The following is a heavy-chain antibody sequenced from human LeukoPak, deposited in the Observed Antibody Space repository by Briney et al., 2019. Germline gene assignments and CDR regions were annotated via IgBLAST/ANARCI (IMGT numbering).Heavy chain of an antibody. CDR1: GFTFDDYA. V-gene: IGHV3-30*04. CDR2: ISYDGSNE. D-gene: IGHD6-6*01. J-gene: IGHJ4*02. CDR3: ARDEGTSYLSSFDY. Sequence: PGGSLRLSCAASGFTFDDYAMHWVRQAPGKGLEWVAIISYDGSNEYYADSVKGRFTISRDNSKNTLYLQMNSLRAADTAVYYCARDEGTSYLSSFDYWGQGTLVTVSS.